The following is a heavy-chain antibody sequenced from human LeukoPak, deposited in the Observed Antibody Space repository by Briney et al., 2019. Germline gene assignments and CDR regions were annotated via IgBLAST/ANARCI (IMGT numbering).Heavy chain of an antibody. J-gene: IGHJ6*02. D-gene: IGHD3-3*01. Sequence: GESLKISCKGSGYSFSSYWIAWVRQMPGKGLEWMGIIYPGDSDTRYSPSFQGQVTISADKSISSVYLQWSSLKASDTATYYCARRSTIFYGMDVWGQGTTVTVSS. V-gene: IGHV5-51*01. CDR3: ARRSTIFYGMDV. CDR2: IYPGDSDT. CDR1: GYSFSSYW.